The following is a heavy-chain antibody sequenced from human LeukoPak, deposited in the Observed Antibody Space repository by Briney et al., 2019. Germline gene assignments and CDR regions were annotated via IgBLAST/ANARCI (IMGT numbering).Heavy chain of an antibody. J-gene: IGHJ4*02. CDR2: ISGSGGST. CDR1: GFTFSSYA. Sequence: GGSLRLSCAASGFTFSSYAMSWVRQAPGKGLEWVSAISGSGGSTYYADSVKGRFTISRDNSKNTLYLQMNSLRAEDTAVYYCAKGGDHGIAPWYFDYWGQGTLVTVSS. V-gene: IGHV3-23*01. CDR3: AKGGDHGIAPWYFDY. D-gene: IGHD1-26*01.